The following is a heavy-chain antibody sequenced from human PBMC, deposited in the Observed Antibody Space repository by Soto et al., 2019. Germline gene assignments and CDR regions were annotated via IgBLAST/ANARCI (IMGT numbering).Heavy chain of an antibody. CDR2: IYYSGST. D-gene: IGHD2-2*01. CDR3: ARVVAARYYLDY. Sequence: TLSLTCTVSGGSISSGDYYWSWIRQPPGKGLEWIGYIYYSGSTYYNPSLKSRVTISVDTSKNQFSLKLSSVTAADTAVYYCARVVAARYYLDYWGQGTLVTVSS. J-gene: IGHJ4*02. V-gene: IGHV4-30-4*01. CDR1: GGSISSGDYY.